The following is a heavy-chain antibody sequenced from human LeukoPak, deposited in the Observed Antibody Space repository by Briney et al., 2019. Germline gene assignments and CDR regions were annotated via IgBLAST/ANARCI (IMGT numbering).Heavy chain of an antibody. V-gene: IGHV1-18*01. Sequence: ASVKVSCKASGGTFSSYAISWVRQAPGQGLEWMGGISAYNGNTNYAQKLQGRVTMTTDTSTSTAYMELRSLRSDDTAVYYCARGYSGYDYEDYWGQGTLVTVSS. D-gene: IGHD5-12*01. CDR3: ARGYSGYDYEDY. CDR1: GGTFSSYA. J-gene: IGHJ4*02. CDR2: ISAYNGNT.